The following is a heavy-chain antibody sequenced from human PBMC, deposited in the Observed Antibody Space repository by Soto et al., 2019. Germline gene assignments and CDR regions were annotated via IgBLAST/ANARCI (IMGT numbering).Heavy chain of an antibody. CDR3: ARDFVYYDILSYGMDV. D-gene: IGHD3-9*01. CDR2: ISSSSSYI. V-gene: IGHV3-21*01. CDR1: GFTFSSYS. Sequence: GGSLRLSCAASGFTFSSYSMNWVRQAPGKGLEWVSSISSSSSYIYYADSVKGRFTISRDNAKNSLYLQMNSLRAEDTAVYYCARDFVYYDILSYGMDVWGQGTTVTVSS. J-gene: IGHJ6*02.